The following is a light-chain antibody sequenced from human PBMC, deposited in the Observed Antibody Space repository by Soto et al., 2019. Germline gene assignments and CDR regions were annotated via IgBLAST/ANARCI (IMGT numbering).Light chain of an antibody. CDR1: QSVSPY. CDR3: QQYVSSPFP. J-gene: IGKJ3*01. Sequence: EIVLTQSPGTLSLSPRGRASLSCRASQSVSPYLAWYQQKPGQAPRLLIYGASTRAIGIPDRFSGSGSGTELTLTISRLEPEDSALYYCQQYVSSPFPFGPGTKVDIK. V-gene: IGKV3-20*01. CDR2: GAS.